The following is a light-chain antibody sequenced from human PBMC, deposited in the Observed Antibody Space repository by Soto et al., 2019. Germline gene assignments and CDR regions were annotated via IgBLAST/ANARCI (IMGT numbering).Light chain of an antibody. V-gene: IGLV1-51*01. CDR2: DND. CDR3: GSWDSSLTDV. J-gene: IGLJ1*01. Sequence: QSVXTQPPSVXAAPXQKVTXSCSGSSSNIGDNFVSWYQQLPGTAPKILIYDNDKRPSGIPDRFSGSKSGTSATLAITGLXTGDXADYYCGSWDSSLTDVFGTGTKLTVL. CDR1: SSNIGDNF.